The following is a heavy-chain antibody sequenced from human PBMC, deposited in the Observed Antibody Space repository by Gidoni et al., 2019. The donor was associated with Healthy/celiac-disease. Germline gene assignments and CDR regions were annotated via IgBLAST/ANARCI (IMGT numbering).Heavy chain of an antibody. CDR1: GGSISSSSYY. CDR3: ARCVVGATLVCVSVDY. V-gene: IGHV4-39*01. D-gene: IGHD1-26*01. CDR2: VYYSGST. Sequence: QLQLQESGPGLVKPSETLSLTCTVSGGSISSSSYYWGWIRQPPGKGLEWIGSVYYSGSTYYNPSLKSRVTISVDTSKNQFSLKLSSVTAADTAVYYCARCVVGATLVCVSVDYWGQGTLVTVSS. J-gene: IGHJ4*02.